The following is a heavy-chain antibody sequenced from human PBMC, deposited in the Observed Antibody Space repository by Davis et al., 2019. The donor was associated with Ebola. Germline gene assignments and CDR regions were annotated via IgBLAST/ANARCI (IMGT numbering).Heavy chain of an antibody. CDR1: GYSFTSYW. J-gene: IGHJ2*01. D-gene: IGHD6-13*01. V-gene: IGHV5-51*01. CDR2: IHPGDSGT. CDR3: ARRATPRGTAAGGSYWYFDL. Sequence: GESLKISCKGSGYSFTSYWIGWVRQMPGKGLEWMGIIHPGDSGTRYSPSFQGQVTISADKSISTAYLQWSSLKASDTAMYYCARRATPRGTAAGGSYWYFDLWGRGTLVTVSS.